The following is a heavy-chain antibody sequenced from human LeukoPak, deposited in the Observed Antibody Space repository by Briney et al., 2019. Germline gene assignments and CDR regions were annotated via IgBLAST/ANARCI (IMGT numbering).Heavy chain of an antibody. CDR3: ARRVITVNSFDY. CDR1: SGSISSGAYY. V-gene: IGHV4-39*07. CDR2: IHYSGKT. D-gene: IGHD3-22*01. J-gene: IGHJ4*02. Sequence: SETLSLTCTVSSGSISSGAYYWGWIRQPPGKGLEWIGTIHYSGKTYYNPSLKSRVTISVDKSKNQFSLKLSSVTAADTAVYYCARRVITVNSFDYWGQGTLVTVSS.